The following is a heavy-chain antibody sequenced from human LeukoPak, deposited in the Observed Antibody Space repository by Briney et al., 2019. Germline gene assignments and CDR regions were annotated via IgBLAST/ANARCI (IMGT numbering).Heavy chain of an antibody. Sequence: GGSLRLSCAASGFTVSSNYMSWVRQAPGKGLEWVSVTYSNGRTYYADSVKGRFTISRDISKNTLYLQMNSLRAEDTAVYYCARASVESFHFDYWGQGTLVTVSS. J-gene: IGHJ4*02. V-gene: IGHV3-53*01. CDR1: GFTVSSNY. CDR3: ARASVESFHFDY. D-gene: IGHD2-15*01. CDR2: TYSNGRT.